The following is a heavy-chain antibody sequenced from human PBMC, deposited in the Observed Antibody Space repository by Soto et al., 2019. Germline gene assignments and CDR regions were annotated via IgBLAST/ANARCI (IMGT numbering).Heavy chain of an antibody. Sequence: NPSETLSLTCAVSGYSISSGYYWGWIRQPPGNGLEWIGSIYHSGSTYYNPSLKSRVTISVDTSKNQFSLKLSSVTAADTAVYYCARDAGYCSSTSCYLYWPIRTKIVCWFDPWGQGTLVTVSS. CDR1: GYSISSGYY. CDR2: IYHSGST. V-gene: IGHV4-38-2*02. D-gene: IGHD2-2*01. J-gene: IGHJ5*02. CDR3: ARDAGYCSSTSCYLYWPIRTKIVCWFDP.